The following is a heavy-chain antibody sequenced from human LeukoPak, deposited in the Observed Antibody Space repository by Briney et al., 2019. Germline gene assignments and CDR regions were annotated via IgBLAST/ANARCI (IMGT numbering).Heavy chain of an antibody. D-gene: IGHD3-3*01. CDR1: GDSISSRSYS. J-gene: IGHJ4*02. V-gene: IGHV4-61*02. Sequence: SETLSLTCTVSGDSISSRSYSWTWIRQPAGKRLEWIGRIYTSGSTNYNPSLKSRVTISVDTSKNQFSLKLSSVTAADTAVYYCARHVGVVPPFGYWGQGTLVTVSS. CDR2: IYTSGST. CDR3: ARHVGVVPPFGY.